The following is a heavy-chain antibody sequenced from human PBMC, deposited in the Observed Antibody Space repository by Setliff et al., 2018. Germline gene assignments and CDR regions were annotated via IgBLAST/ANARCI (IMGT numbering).Heavy chain of an antibody. CDR2: INHSGST. CDR1: GESFSGHY. CDR3: ARHGMATIRGTFDV. Sequence: SETLSLTCAVYGESFSGHYWSWIRQPPGKGLEWIGEINHSGSTNYNPSLKSRVTISVDTSKNQFSLKLSSVTAADTAVYYCARHGMATIRGTFDVWGQGTMVTVS. J-gene: IGHJ3*01. D-gene: IGHD5-12*01. V-gene: IGHV4-34*01.